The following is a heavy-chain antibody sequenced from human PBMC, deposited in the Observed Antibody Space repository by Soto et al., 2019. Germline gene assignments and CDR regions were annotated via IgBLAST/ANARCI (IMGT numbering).Heavy chain of an antibody. CDR2: ISGSGGST. J-gene: IGHJ4*02. Sequence: EVQLLESGGGLVQPGGSLRLSCAASGFTFSSYAMSWVRQAPGKGLEWVSAISGSGGSTYYADSVKGRFTISRDNSKSTLYLQMNSVRAEDTAVYYCAKASIWFGEGDFDYWGQGTLVTVSS. V-gene: IGHV3-23*01. CDR1: GFTFSSYA. D-gene: IGHD3-10*01. CDR3: AKASIWFGEGDFDY.